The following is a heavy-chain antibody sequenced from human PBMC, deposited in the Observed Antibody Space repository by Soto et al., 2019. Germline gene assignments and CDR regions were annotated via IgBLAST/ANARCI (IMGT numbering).Heavy chain of an antibody. CDR2: IYPGDSDT. V-gene: IGHV5-51*01. J-gene: IGHJ6*02. CDR1: GYSFTSCW. CDR3: ARNGIAAAGTTYYYYGMDV. Sequence: GESLKISCKGSGYSFTSCWIGWVRQMPGKGLEWMGIIYPGDSDTRYSPSFQGQVTISADKSISTAYLQWSSLKASDTAMYYCARNGIAAAGTTYYYYGMDVWGQGTTVTVSS. D-gene: IGHD6-13*01.